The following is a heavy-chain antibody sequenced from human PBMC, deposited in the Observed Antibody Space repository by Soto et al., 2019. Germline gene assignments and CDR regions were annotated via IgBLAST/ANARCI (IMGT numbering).Heavy chain of an antibody. CDR1: GYSFTSYW. CDR2: IYPGDSDT. D-gene: IGHD6-13*01. J-gene: IGHJ4*02. CDR3: ARRVAAAGTAKPFDY. V-gene: IGHV5-51*01. Sequence: GESLKISCKGSGYSFTSYWIGWVRQMPGKGLEWMGIIYPGDSDTRYSPSFQGQVTISADKSISTAYLQWNSLKASDTAMYYCARRVAAAGTAKPFDYWGQGTLVTVS.